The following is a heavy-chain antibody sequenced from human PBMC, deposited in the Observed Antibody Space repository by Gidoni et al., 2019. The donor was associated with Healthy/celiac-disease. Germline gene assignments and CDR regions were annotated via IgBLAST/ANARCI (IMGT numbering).Heavy chain of an antibody. J-gene: IGHJ4*02. CDR3: ARGNVGYYYDSSGYYLFDY. CDR2: IYYSGST. D-gene: IGHD3-22*01. V-gene: IGHV4-31*03. Sequence: QVQLQESGPGLVKPSQTLSLTCTVPGGSIRSGGYYWSWIRQHPGKGLEWIGYIYYSGSTYYNPSLKSRVTISVDTSKNQFSLKLSSVTAADTAVYYCARGNVGYYYDSSGYYLFDYWGQGTLVTVSS. CDR1: GGSIRSGGYY.